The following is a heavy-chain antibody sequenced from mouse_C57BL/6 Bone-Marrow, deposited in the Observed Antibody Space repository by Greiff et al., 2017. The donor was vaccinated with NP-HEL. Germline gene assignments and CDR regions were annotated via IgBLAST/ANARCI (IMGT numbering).Heavy chain of an antibody. CDR1: GYAFSSSW. Sequence: QVQLQQSGPELVKPGASVKISCKASGYAFSSSWMNWVKQRPGKGLEWIGRIYPGDGDTNYNGKFKGKATLTADKSSSTAYMQLSSLTSEDSAVYFCAPDGYYWEVWFAYWGQGTLVTVSA. D-gene: IGHD2-3*01. CDR3: APDGYYWEVWFAY. J-gene: IGHJ3*01. V-gene: IGHV1-82*01. CDR2: IYPGDGDT.